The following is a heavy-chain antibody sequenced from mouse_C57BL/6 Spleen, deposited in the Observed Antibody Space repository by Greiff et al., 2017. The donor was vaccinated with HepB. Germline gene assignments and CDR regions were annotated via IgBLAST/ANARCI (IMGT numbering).Heavy chain of an antibody. CDR1: GYSFTSYY. V-gene: IGHV1-66*01. J-gene: IGHJ1*03. CDR3: ARFTTVVADWYFDV. CDR2: IYPGSGNT. D-gene: IGHD1-1*01. Sequence: VQLQQSGPELVKPGASVKISCKASGYSFTSYYIHWVKQRPGQGLEWIGWIYPGSGNTKYNEKFKGKATLTADTSSSTAYMQLSSLTSEDSAVYYCARFTTVVADWYFDVWGTGTTVTVSS.